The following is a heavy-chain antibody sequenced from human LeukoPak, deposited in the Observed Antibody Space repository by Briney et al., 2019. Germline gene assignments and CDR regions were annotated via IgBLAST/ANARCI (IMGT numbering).Heavy chain of an antibody. CDR1: GFTFSSYA. J-gene: IGHJ3*02. V-gene: IGHV3-30-3*01. D-gene: IGHD4-23*01. CDR2: ISYDGSNK. CDR3: ARVVVTDAFDI. Sequence: GGSLRLSCAASGFTFSSYAMHWVRQAPGKGLEWVAVISYDGSNKYYADSVKGRFTISRDNPKNTLYLQMNSLRAEDTAVYYCARVVVTDAFDIWGQGTMVTVSS.